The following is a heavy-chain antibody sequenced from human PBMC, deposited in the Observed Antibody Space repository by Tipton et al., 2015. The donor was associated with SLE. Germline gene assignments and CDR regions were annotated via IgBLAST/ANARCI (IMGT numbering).Heavy chain of an antibody. CDR2: ISYDGSNK. V-gene: IGHV3-30*04. CDR3: ARVGYSSGSYFFDY. Sequence: SLRLSCAASGFTFSSYAMHWVRQAPGKGLEWVAVISYDGSNKYYGDSVKGRFTISRDNAKNSLYLQMNSLRAEDTAVYYCARVGYSSGSYFFDYWGQGTLVSVSS. CDR1: GFTFSSYA. D-gene: IGHD6-19*01. J-gene: IGHJ4*02.